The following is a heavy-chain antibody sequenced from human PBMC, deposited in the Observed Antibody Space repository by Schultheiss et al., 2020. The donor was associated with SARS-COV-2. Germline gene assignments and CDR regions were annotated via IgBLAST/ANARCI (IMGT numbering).Heavy chain of an antibody. D-gene: IGHD3-16*01. V-gene: IGHV4-59*12. Sequence: SETLSLTCTVSSGSISNYYWSWIRQPPGKGLEWIGYIYYSGSTNYNPSLKSRVTISVDTSKNQFSLQLNSVTPEDTAVYYCARELMQDAFDIWGQGTMVTVSS. J-gene: IGHJ3*02. CDR3: ARELMQDAFDI. CDR2: IYYSGST. CDR1: SGSISNYY.